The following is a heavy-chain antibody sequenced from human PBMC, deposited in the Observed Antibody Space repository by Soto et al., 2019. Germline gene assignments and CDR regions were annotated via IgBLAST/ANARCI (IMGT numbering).Heavy chain of an antibody. CDR1: GFTFSSYA. Sequence: GGSLRLSCAASGFTFSSYAMSWVRQAPGKGLEWVSAMSGSGGSTYYADSVKGRFTISRDNSKNTLYLQMNSLRAEDTAVYYCAKFWDIVVVPAAITDYWGQGTLVTVSS. D-gene: IGHD2-2*02. V-gene: IGHV3-23*01. CDR3: AKFWDIVVVPAAITDY. J-gene: IGHJ4*02. CDR2: MSGSGGST.